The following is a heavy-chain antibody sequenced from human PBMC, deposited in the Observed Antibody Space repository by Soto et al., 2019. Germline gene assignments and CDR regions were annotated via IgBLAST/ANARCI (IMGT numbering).Heavy chain of an antibody. D-gene: IGHD2-15*01. V-gene: IGHV1-58*01. CDR2: IVVGSGNT. J-gene: IGHJ6*01. CDR1: GFTFTSSA. CDR3: AGGYCSGGSCYSGGYYYYGMEF. Sequence: SVKVSCKASGFTFTSSAVQWVRQALGQRLEWIGWIVVGSGNTNYAQKFQERVTITKDMSTSTAYMELSSLRSEDTAVYYCAGGYCSGGSCYSGGYYYYGMEFPGPWTLVTV.